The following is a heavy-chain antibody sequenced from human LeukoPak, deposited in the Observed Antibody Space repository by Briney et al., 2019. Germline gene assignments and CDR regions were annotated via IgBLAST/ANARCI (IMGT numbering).Heavy chain of an antibody. J-gene: IGHJ4*02. V-gene: IGHV1-18*01. D-gene: IGHD3-22*01. CDR1: GGTFSSYA. CDR2: ISAYNGNT. CDR3: AREALYDYYDSSGYYYKYFDY. Sequence: GASVKVSCKASGGTFSSYAISWVRQAPGQGLEWMGWISAYNGNTNYAQKLQGRVTMTTDTSTSTAYMELSSLRSEDTAVYYCAREALYDYYDSSGYYYKYFDYWGQGTLVTVSS.